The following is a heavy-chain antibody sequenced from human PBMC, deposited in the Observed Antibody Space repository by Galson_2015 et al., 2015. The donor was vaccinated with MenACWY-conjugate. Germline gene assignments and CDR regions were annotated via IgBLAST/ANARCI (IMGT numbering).Heavy chain of an antibody. V-gene: IGHV4-39*07. J-gene: IGHJ4*02. Sequence: ETLSLTCTVSGGSISSRSYYWGWIRQPPGKGLEWIGSIYYSGSTYYNPSLKSRVTISVDTSKNQFSLKLSSVTAADTAVYYCARERYCIGGRCYPDNWGQGALVTVSS. CDR2: IYYSGST. CDR1: GGSISSRSYY. CDR3: ARERYCIGGRCYPDN. D-gene: IGHD2-15*01.